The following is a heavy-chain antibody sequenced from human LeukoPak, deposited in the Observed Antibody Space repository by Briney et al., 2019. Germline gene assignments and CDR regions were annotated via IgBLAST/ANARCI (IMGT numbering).Heavy chain of an antibody. V-gene: IGHV3-23*01. J-gene: IGHJ4*02. Sequence: PGGSLRLSCAASGFTFTNAWMSWVRQAPGKGLEWVSAISGSGGSTYYADSVKGRFTISGDNSKNTLYLQMNSLRAEDTAVYYCAKLLYYDFWSGYLFDYWGQGTLVTVSS. CDR2: ISGSGGST. D-gene: IGHD3-3*01. CDR3: AKLLYYDFWSGYLFDY. CDR1: GFTFTNAW.